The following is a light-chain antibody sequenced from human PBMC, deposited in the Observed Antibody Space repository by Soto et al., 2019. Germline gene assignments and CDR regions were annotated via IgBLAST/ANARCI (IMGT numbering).Light chain of an antibody. Sequence: DVRMTQSPSAVSASVGDRVNITCRASQGISNYLAWFQQKPGKVPKRLIYTTSTLQSGVPSRFSGSRSGTEFTLTISSLQPEDIATYYCLQHNSYPRTFGGGTKVEIK. CDR2: TTS. V-gene: IGKV1-17*03. CDR3: LQHNSYPRT. J-gene: IGKJ4*01. CDR1: QGISNY.